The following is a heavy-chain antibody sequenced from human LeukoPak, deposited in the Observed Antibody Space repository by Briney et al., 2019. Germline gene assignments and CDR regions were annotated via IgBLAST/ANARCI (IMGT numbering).Heavy chain of an antibody. D-gene: IGHD4-17*01. CDR3: ARDRYGDYIKFDP. Sequence: PGGSLRLSCAASGFTFSSYWMHWVRQAPGKGLVWVSRINSDGSSTSYADSVKGRFTISRDNAKNTLYLQMNSPRAEDTAVYYCARDRYGDYIKFDPWGQGTLVTVSS. V-gene: IGHV3-74*01. CDR2: INSDGSST. CDR1: GFTFSSYW. J-gene: IGHJ5*02.